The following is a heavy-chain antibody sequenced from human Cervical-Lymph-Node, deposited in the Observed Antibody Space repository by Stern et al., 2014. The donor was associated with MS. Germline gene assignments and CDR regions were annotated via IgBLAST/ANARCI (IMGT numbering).Heavy chain of an antibody. V-gene: IGHV1-69*01. D-gene: IGHD3-22*01. CDR3: AGDRHSSGFDH. CDR2: TNPLFGTT. Sequence: QLVQSGAEVKKPGSSVTVSCKASGGTFSNYAITWFRQAPGRGLEWMGDTNPLFGTTNYAQKFHGRVTMTAHESTATAYMELSGLRSEDTAVYYCAGDRHSSGFDHWGQGTLVTVSS. CDR1: GGTFSNYA. J-gene: IGHJ4*02.